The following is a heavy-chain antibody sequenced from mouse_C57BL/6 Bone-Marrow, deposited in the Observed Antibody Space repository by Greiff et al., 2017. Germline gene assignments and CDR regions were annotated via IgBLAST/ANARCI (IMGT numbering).Heavy chain of an antibody. CDR1: GYTFTSYW. Sequence: QVQLQQPGAELVMPGASVKLSCKASGYTFTSYWMHWVKQRPGQGLEWIGEIDPSDSYTNYNQKFKGKATLTVDKSSSTAYMQLSSLTSEDSAVYYCASDYGSPYYFDYWGQGTTLTVSS. D-gene: IGHD1-1*01. J-gene: IGHJ2*01. CDR2: IDPSDSYT. CDR3: ASDYGSPYYFDY. V-gene: IGHV1-69*01.